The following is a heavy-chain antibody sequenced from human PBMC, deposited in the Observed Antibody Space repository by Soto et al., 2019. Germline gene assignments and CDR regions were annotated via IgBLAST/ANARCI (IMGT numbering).Heavy chain of an antibody. J-gene: IGHJ4*02. Sequence: GGSLRLSCAASGFTVSSNYMHWVRQAPGKGLEWVSGISWNSGSIGYADSVKGRFTISRDNAKNSLYLQMNSLRAEYTALYYCAKDMGIQLWAATFDYWGQGTLVTVSS. CDR2: ISWNSGSI. CDR3: AKDMGIQLWAATFDY. D-gene: IGHD5-18*01. CDR1: GFTVSSNY. V-gene: IGHV3-9*01.